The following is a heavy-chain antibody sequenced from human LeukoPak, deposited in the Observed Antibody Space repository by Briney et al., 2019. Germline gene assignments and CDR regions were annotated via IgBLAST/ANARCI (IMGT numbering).Heavy chain of an antibody. CDR3: ARQYYDSSGYYYRDAFDI. J-gene: IGHJ3*02. V-gene: IGHV4-4*07. Sequence: SETLSLTCTVSGGSISSYYWSWIRQPAGKGLEWIGRIYTSGSTNYNPSLKSRVTISVDTSKNQFSLKLSSVTAADTAVYYWARQYYDSSGYYYRDAFDIWGQGTMVTVSS. CDR2: IYTSGST. CDR1: GGSISSYY. D-gene: IGHD3-22*01.